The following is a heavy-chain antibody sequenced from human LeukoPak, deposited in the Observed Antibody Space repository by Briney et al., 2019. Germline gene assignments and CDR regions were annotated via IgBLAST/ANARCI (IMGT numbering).Heavy chain of an antibody. CDR2: MNPNSGNT. J-gene: IGHJ4*02. CDR1: GYTFTSYD. V-gene: IGHV1-8*03. D-gene: IGHD1-26*01. CDR3: ASWGQSRGATDMDFDY. Sequence: RTSVKVSCKASGYTFTSYDTNWVRQATGQGLEWMGWMNPNSGNTGYAQKFQGRVTITRNTSISTAYMELSSLRSEDTAVYYCASWGQSRGATDMDFDYWGQGTLVTVSS.